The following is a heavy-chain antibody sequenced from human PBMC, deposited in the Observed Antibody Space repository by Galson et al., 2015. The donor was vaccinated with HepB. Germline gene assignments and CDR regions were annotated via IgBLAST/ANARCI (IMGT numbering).Heavy chain of an antibody. J-gene: IGHJ4*02. Sequence: SLRLSCAASGFTFRTYGMHWVRQAPGKGLEWVAVISYDGSNKYYADSVKGRFTISRDNSKNTLYLQMNSLRAEDTAVYYCARDHPPSSSWYFDYFDYWGQGTLVTVSS. CDR2: ISYDGSNK. CDR1: GFTFRTYG. V-gene: IGHV3-30*19. CDR3: ARDHPPSSSWYFDYFDY. D-gene: IGHD6-13*01.